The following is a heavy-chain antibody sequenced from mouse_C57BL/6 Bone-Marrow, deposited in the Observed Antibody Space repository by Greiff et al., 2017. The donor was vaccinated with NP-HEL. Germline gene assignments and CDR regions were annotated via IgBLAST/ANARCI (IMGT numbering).Heavy chain of an antibody. Sequence: QVHVKQSGAELARPGASVKLSCKASGYTFTSYGISWVKQRTGQGLEWIGEIYPRSGNTYYNEKFKGKATLTADKSSSTAYMELRSLTSEDSAVYFCARRPPFDYWGQGTTLTVSS. J-gene: IGHJ2*01. CDR1: GYTFTSYG. V-gene: IGHV1-81*01. CDR3: ARRPPFDY. CDR2: IYPRSGNT.